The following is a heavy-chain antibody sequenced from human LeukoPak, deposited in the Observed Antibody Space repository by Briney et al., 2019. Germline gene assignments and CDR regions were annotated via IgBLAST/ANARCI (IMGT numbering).Heavy chain of an antibody. CDR3: ARDFGDGYNYRHDAFDI. CDR1: GGSFSSYA. CDR2: IIPIFGTA. V-gene: IGHV1-69*13. J-gene: IGHJ3*02. D-gene: IGHD5-24*01. Sequence: SVKVSCKASGGSFSSYAISWVRQAPGQGLEWMGGIIPIFGTANYAQKFQGRVTITADESTSTAYMELSSLRSEDTAVYYCARDFGDGYNYRHDAFDIWGQGTMVTVSS.